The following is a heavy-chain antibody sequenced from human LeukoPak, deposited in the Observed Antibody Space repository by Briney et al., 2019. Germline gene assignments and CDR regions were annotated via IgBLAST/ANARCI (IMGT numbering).Heavy chain of an antibody. CDR1: GDSMDSYF. D-gene: IGHD3-22*01. V-gene: IGHV4-59*01. CDR3: ARDRDSSGLRDFDL. J-gene: IGHJ2*01. Sequence: SETLSLTCTVSGDSMDSYFWSWIRQSPGKGLEWIGYIYHTGNTNYNPSLKSRVTILVDTPKKQFSLRLSSVTAADTAVYYCARDRDSSGLRDFDLWGRGTLVTVSA. CDR2: IYHTGNT.